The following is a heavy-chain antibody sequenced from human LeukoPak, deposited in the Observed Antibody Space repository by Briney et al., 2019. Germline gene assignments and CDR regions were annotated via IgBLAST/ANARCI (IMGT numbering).Heavy chain of an antibody. J-gene: IGHJ4*02. CDR2: INPNSGGT. Sequence: ASVEVSCKASGYTFTGYYMHWVRQAPGQGLEWMGWINPNSGGTNYAQKFQGRVTMTRDTSISTAYMELSRLRSDDTAVYYCARDGDLLLWFGELLYYWGQGTLVTVSS. D-gene: IGHD3-10*01. V-gene: IGHV1-2*02. CDR1: GYTFTGYY. CDR3: ARDGDLLLWFGELLYY.